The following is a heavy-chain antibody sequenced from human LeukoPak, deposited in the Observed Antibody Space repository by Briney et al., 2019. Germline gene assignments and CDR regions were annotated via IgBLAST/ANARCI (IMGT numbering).Heavy chain of an antibody. V-gene: IGHV4-4*07. CDR3: ARGPYYYDSSGYYNLV. Sequence: PSETLSLTCTVSAGSISSYFWNWIRQPAGKGLEWIVRIYNSVSISYNPSLKRRVTMSIDASKNQLSLKLRSVTAADTAVYYCARGPYYYDSSGYYNLVWGQGTLVTVSS. CDR2: IYNSVSI. J-gene: IGHJ4*02. CDR1: AGSISSYF. D-gene: IGHD3-22*01.